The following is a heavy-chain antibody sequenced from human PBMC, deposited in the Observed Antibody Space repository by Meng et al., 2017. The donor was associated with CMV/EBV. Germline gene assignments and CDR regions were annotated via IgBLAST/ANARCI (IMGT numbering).Heavy chain of an antibody. D-gene: IGHD3-3*01. Sequence: ASVQVSCKASGYTFTSYDINWVRQATGQGLEWMGWMNPNSGNTGYAQEFQGRVTITRNTSISTAYMELSSLRSEDTAVYYCARAATSIYYDFWSGYYISPFLSHYYYYGMDVWGQGTTVTVSS. CDR2: MNPNSGNT. CDR1: GYTFTSYD. CDR3: ARAATSIYYDFWSGYYISPFLSHYYYYGMDV. V-gene: IGHV1-8*03. J-gene: IGHJ6*02.